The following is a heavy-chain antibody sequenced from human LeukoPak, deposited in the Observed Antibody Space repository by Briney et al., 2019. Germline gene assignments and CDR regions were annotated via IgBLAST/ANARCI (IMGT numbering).Heavy chain of an antibody. CDR1: GFTFSSYA. V-gene: IGHV3-23*01. CDR3: TRALGLL. Sequence: GGSLRLSCAASGFTFSSYAMSWVRQAPGKGLEWVSVISGSGGSTYYADSVKGRFTISRDNAKNSLYLQMNSLRAEDTAVYYCTRALGLLWGQGTLVTVSS. CDR2: ISGSGGST. J-gene: IGHJ4*02. D-gene: IGHD3-22*01.